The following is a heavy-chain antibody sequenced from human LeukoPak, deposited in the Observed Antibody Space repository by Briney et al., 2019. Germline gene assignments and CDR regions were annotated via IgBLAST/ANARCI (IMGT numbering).Heavy chain of an antibody. J-gene: IGHJ3*02. D-gene: IGHD2-8*01. CDR1: GGSISSDNW. V-gene: IGHV4-4*02. CDR2: IYHSGST. CDR3: ARDMYLIGAFDI. Sequence: SETLSLTCAVSGGSISSDNWWSWVRQPPGKGLEWIGEIYHSGSTNYNPSLKSRVTMSVDTSKNQFSLKLSSVTAADTAVYYCARDMYLIGAFDIWGQGTMVTVSS.